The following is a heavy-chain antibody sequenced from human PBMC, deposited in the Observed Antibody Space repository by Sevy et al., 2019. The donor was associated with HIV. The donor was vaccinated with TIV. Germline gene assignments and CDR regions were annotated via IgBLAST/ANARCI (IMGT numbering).Heavy chain of an antibody. CDR3: AGAYGDYVPYYYGMDV. V-gene: IGHV4-61*01. Sequence: SETLSLTCTVSGGSVSSGSYYWSWIRQPPGKGLEWIGYIYYSGSTNYNPSLKSRVTISVDTSKNQFSLKLSSVTAADTAVYYCAGAYGDYVPYYYGMDVWGQGTTVTVSS. J-gene: IGHJ6*02. CDR2: IYYSGST. D-gene: IGHD4-17*01. CDR1: GGSVSSGSYY.